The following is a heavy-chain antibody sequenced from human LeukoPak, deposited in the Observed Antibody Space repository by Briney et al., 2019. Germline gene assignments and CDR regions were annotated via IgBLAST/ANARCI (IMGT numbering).Heavy chain of an antibody. V-gene: IGHV3-23*01. CDR2: ISGSGGST. D-gene: IGHD3-22*01. CDR1: GFTFSSYA. Sequence: QSGGSLRLSCAASGFTFSSYAMSWVRQAPGKGLEWVSAISGSGGSTYYADSVKGRFTISRDNSKNTLYLQMNSLRAEDTAVYYCAKDLSHHYYDSSGYLGDWGQGTRVTVSS. CDR3: AKDLSHHYYDSSGYLGD. J-gene: IGHJ4*02.